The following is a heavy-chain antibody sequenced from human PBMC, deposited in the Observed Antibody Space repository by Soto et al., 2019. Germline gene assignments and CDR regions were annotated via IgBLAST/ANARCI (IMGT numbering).Heavy chain of an antibody. CDR2: TYYRSEWYN. D-gene: IGHD3-16*01. CDR3: ARRSPGSGGYYYMDV. V-gene: IGHV6-1*01. Sequence: QTLSLTCAISGASVSSNSASWNWIRQSPSRGLEWLGRTYYRSEWYNDYAVSVKSRISINPDTSKNQFSLQLKSVTPDDTAVYYCARRSPGSGGYYYMDVWGKGTTVTVSS. J-gene: IGHJ6*03. CDR1: GASVSSNSAS.